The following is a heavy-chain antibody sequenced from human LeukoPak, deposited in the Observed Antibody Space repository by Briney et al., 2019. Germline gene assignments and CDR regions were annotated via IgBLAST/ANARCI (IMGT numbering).Heavy chain of an antibody. D-gene: IGHD6-19*01. CDR2: INQSGGT. Sequence: SETLSLTCGVYGGSFSGYYWSWIRQPPGKGLEWIGEINQSGGTNYNPSLKGRVTISVDRSKNHFSLRLSSVTAADTAVYYCARRSSGWLDYWGQGILVTVSS. CDR3: ARRSSGWLDY. V-gene: IGHV4-34*01. J-gene: IGHJ4*02. CDR1: GGSFSGYY.